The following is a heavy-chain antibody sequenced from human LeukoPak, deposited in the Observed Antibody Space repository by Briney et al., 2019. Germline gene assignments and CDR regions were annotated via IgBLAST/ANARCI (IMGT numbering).Heavy chain of an antibody. CDR3: ARDSFDYYDVGWFDP. CDR1: GFTFSSYW. J-gene: IGHJ5*02. CDR2: IKLDVSET. V-gene: IGHV3-7*01. Sequence: GGSLRLSCAASGFTFSSYWMTWVRQAPGKGLEWVANIKLDVSETYYVDSVRGRFTISRDNTKNSLYLQMDSLRAEDTAVYYCARDSFDYYDVGWFDPWGQGTLVTVSS. D-gene: IGHD3-22*01.